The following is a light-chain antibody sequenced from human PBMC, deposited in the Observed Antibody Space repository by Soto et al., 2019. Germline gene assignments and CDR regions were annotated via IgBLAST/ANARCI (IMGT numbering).Light chain of an antibody. Sequence: EVVLTQSPGTLSLSPGERASLSCRASQSIHSSFLAWYQQKPGQAPRLLIYGESSTATGIPDRFSGSASGTDIPHTISRREPEDFAVYYCHQYGTSPYTFDQGTKLEIK. CDR2: GES. J-gene: IGKJ2*01. CDR1: QSIHSSF. CDR3: HQYGTSPYT. V-gene: IGKV3-20*01.